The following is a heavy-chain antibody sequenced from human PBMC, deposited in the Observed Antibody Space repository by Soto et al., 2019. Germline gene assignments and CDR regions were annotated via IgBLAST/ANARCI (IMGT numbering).Heavy chain of an antibody. D-gene: IGHD6-25*01. CDR3: ARLPAVSAAGNYFDY. CDR2: IYPGDSDT. J-gene: IGHJ4*02. CDR1: GYTFTSYG. V-gene: IGHV5-51*01. Sequence: KVSCKASGYTFTSYGISWVRQAPGQGLEWVGIIYPGDSDTRYSPSFQGQVTISADKSITTAYLQWSSLKASDTAMYYCARLPAVSAAGNYFDYWGQGTLVTVSS.